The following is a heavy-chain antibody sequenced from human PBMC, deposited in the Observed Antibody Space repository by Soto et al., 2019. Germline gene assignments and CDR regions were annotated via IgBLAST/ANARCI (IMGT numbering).Heavy chain of an antibody. Sequence: QVQLVQSGAEVKKPGASVKVSCKASGYTFTSYDINWVRHATGQGLEWMGWMNPNSGNTGYAQKFQGRVTMTRNTSISTDYMELSSLRSEDTAVYYCARRKPWIAYYYGMDVWGQGNTVTVSS. CDR1: GYTFTSYD. D-gene: IGHD5-12*01. V-gene: IGHV1-8*01. J-gene: IGHJ6*02. CDR2: MNPNSGNT. CDR3: ARRKPWIAYYYGMDV.